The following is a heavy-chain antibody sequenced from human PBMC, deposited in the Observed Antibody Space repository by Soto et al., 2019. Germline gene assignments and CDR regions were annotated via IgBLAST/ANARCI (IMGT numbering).Heavy chain of an antibody. Sequence: PGGSLRLSCAASGFTFDDYAMHLVRQGPGKGLEWVSGISWNSGGIGYADSVKGRFTISRDNAKNSLYLQMDRLRPEDTAFYYCAKSPHDILIGSAFDYWGQGTLVTVS. D-gene: IGHD3-9*01. CDR1: GFTFDDYA. CDR3: AKSPHDILIGSAFDY. V-gene: IGHV3-9*01. CDR2: ISWNSGGI. J-gene: IGHJ4*02.